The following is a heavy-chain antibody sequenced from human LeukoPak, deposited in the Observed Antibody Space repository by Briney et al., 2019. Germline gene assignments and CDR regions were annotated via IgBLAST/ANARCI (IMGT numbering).Heavy chain of an antibody. V-gene: IGHV4-59*01. CDR2: IYYSGST. D-gene: IGHD2-15*01. J-gene: IGHJ4*02. CDR3: ARNLGYCSGGSCRGFDY. CDR1: GGSISSYY. Sequence: SETLSLTCTVSGGSISSYYWSWIRQPPGKGLEWIGYIYYSGSTNYNPSLKSRVTISVDTSKNQFSLKLSSVTAADTAVYYCARNLGYCSGGSCRGFDYWGQGTLVTVSS.